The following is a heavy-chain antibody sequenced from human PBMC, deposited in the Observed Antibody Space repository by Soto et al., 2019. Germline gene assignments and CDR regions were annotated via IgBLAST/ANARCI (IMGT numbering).Heavy chain of an antibody. Sequence: QVQLVQSGAEVKKPGSSVKVSCKASGGTFSSYAISWVRQAPGQGLEWMGGIIPIFGTANYAQKFQGRVTITADKSTSTAYMELSSLGSEDTAVYYCARDSQYYYDRSGYYPHWYFDLWGRGTLVTVSS. V-gene: IGHV1-69*06. CDR3: ARDSQYYYDRSGYYPHWYFDL. J-gene: IGHJ2*01. CDR2: IIPIFGTA. CDR1: GGTFSSYA. D-gene: IGHD3-22*01.